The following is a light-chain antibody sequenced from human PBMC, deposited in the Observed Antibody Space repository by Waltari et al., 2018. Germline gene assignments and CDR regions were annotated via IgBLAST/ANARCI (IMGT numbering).Light chain of an antibody. CDR1: QDISSW. V-gene: IGKV1-12*01. CDR3: EQGYNTPWT. Sequence: DIQMTQSPPSLSASVGDKVTITCRASQDISSWLAWFQQKPGKAPKLLIYAASSLQSGVPSRFSGSGSGTDYTLTISSLQPEDFATYYCEQGYNTPWTFGQGTKVEIK. CDR2: AAS. J-gene: IGKJ1*01.